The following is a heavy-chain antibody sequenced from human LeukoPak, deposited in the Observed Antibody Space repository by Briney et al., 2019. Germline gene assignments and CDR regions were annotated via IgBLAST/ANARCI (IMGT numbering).Heavy chain of an antibody. CDR1: GYSISSGYY. V-gene: IGHV4-38-2*02. D-gene: IGHD1-26*01. CDR3: ARDRQELFDY. J-gene: IGHJ4*02. Sequence: SEALSLTCGVSGYSISSGYYWGWIRQPPGKGLEWIGSVYHSGSTYYNPSLKSRVTMSVDTSKNQFSLKLSSVTAADTAVYYCARDRQELFDYWGQGTLVTVSS. CDR2: VYHSGST.